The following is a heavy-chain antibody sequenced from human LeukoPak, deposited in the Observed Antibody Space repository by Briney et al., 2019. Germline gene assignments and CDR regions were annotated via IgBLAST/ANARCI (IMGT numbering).Heavy chain of an antibody. J-gene: IGHJ4*02. CDR1: GFTFSTYA. D-gene: IGHD2-2*01. V-gene: IGHV3-30-3*01. CDR2: ISNDGSNK. Sequence: PGGSLRLSCTVSGFTFSTYAMHWVRQAPGKGLEWVAVISNDGSNKYYADSVKGRFTISRDNSKNTLYLQMSSLSAEDTAVYYCARLDCTSPSCYYAYLGQGTLVTVSP. CDR3: ARLDCTSPSCYYAY.